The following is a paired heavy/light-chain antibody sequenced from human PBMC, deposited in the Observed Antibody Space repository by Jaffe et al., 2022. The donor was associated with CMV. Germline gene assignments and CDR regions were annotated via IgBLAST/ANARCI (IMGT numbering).Heavy chain of an antibody. D-gene: IGHD3-9*01. CDR1: GGSISSYY. CDR3: ARDRGSGDYYDILADGMDV. Sequence: QVQLQESGPGLVKPSETLSLTCTVSGGSISSYYWSWIRQPAGKGLEWIGRIYTSGSTNYNPSLKSRVTMSVDTSKNQFSLKLSSVTAADTAVYYCARDRGSGDYYDILADGMDVWGQGTTVTVSS. J-gene: IGHJ6*02. CDR2: IYTSGST. V-gene: IGHV4-4*07.
Light chain of an antibody. CDR1: QDISNY. J-gene: IGKJ2*03. CDR3: QQYDNLPS. CDR2: DAS. Sequence: DIQMTQSPSSLSASVGDRVTITCQASQDISNYLNWYQQKPGKAPKLLIYDASNLETGVPSRFSGSGSGTDFTFTISSLQPEDIATYYCQQYDNLPSFGQGTKLEIK. V-gene: IGKV1-33*01.